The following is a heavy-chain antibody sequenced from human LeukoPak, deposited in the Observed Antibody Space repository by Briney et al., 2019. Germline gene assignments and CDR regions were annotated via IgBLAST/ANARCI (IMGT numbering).Heavy chain of an antibody. V-gene: IGHV3-23*01. Sequence: RSGGSLRLSCAASGFTXXXXAMSWVRQAQXXGLEWVSAISGSGGSTYYADSVKGRFTISRDNSKNTLYLQMNSLRAEDTAVYYCATVRGVPFWGQGTLVTVSS. J-gene: IGHJ4*02. CDR1: GFTXXXXA. CDR2: ISGSGGST. CDR3: ATVRGVPF. D-gene: IGHD3-10*01.